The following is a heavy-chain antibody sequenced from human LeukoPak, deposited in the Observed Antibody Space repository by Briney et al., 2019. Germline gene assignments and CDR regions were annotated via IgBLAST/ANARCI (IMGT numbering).Heavy chain of an antibody. D-gene: IGHD3-10*01. CDR2: ISGSGGST. CDR3: ARVLSGRGSLYDYYYYMDV. V-gene: IGHV3-23*01. J-gene: IGHJ6*03. CDR1: GFTFSSYA. Sequence: GGSLRLSCAASGFTFSSYAMSWVRQAPGKGLEWVSAISGSGGSTYYADSVKGRFTISRDNSKNTLYLQMNSLRAEDTAVYYCARVLSGRGSLYDYYYYMDVWGKGTTVTISS.